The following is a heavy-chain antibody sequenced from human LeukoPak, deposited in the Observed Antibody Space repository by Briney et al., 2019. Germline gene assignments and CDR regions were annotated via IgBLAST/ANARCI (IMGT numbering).Heavy chain of an antibody. Sequence: ASVKVSCKASGYTFTSYGITWVRQAPGQGLEWMGWISAYNGNTNYAQNLQGRVTMTTDTSTRTAYMELRSLRSDDTALYYCARESVVTAITSESWFDPWGQGTLVTVSS. CDR3: ARESVVTAITSESWFDP. CDR2: ISAYNGNT. D-gene: IGHD2-21*02. CDR1: GYTFTSYG. V-gene: IGHV1-18*01. J-gene: IGHJ5*02.